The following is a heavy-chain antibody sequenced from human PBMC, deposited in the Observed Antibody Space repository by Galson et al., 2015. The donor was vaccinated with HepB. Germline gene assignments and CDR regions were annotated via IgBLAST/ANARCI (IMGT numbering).Heavy chain of an antibody. CDR1: GASISSNSYY. CDR3: GRRVWFGETPYYFDY. V-gene: IGHV4-39*01. CDR2: MYYSGST. Sequence: SETLSLTCTVSGASISSNSYYWGWIRQPPGKGLEWIGSMYYSGSTYYNPSLKSRVTISVDTSRNQFSLKLSSVTAADTAVYYCGRRVWFGETPYYFDYWGQGTLVTVSS. D-gene: IGHD3-10*01. J-gene: IGHJ4*02.